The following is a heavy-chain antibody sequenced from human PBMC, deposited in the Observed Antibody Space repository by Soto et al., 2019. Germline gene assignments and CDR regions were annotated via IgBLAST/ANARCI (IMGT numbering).Heavy chain of an antibody. D-gene: IGHD5-12*01. CDR1: GGSISSYY. V-gene: IGHV4-59*08. CDR2: IYYSGST. J-gene: IGHJ6*03. Sequence: PSETLSLTCTVSGGSISSYYWSWIRQPPGKGLEWIGYIYYSGSTNYNPSLKSRVTISVDTSKNQFSLKLSSVTAADTAVYYCARGYSGYDPHSYYYYYMDVWGKGTTVTAP. CDR3: ARGYSGYDPHSYYYYYMDV.